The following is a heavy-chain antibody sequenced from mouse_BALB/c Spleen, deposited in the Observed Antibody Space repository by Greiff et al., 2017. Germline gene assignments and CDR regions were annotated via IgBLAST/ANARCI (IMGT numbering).Heavy chain of an antibody. D-gene: IGHD1-1*01. V-gene: IGHV14-1*02. J-gene: IGHJ2*01. Sequence: EVQLQQSGAELVRPGALVKLSCKASGFNIKDYYMHWVKQRPEQGLEWIGWIDPENGNTIYDPKFQGKASITADTSSNTAYLQLSSLTSEDTAVYYCARLLITTVVPFDYWGQGTTLTVSS. CDR2: IDPENGNT. CDR1: GFNIKDYY. CDR3: ARLLITTVVPFDY.